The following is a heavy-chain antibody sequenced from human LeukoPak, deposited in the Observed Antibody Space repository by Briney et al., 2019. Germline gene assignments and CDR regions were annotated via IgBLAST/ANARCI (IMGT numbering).Heavy chain of an antibody. CDR3: ARAASLYSSSWYIDY. V-gene: IGHV4-30-2*01. D-gene: IGHD6-13*01. Sequence: SQTLSLTCTVSGGSISSGGYYWSWIRQPPGKGLEWIGYIYHSGSTYYNPSLKSRVTISVDRSKNQFSLKLSSVTAADTAVYYCARAASLYSSSWYIDYWGQGTLVTVSS. CDR2: IYHSGST. CDR1: GGSISSGGYY. J-gene: IGHJ4*02.